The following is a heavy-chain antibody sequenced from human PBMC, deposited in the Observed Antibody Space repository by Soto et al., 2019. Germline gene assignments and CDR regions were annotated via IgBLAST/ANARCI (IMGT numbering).Heavy chain of an antibody. CDR3: ASGVTMVRGVKPYYYYGMDV. J-gene: IGHJ6*02. CDR2: IIPIFGKA. Sequence: GASVKVSCKPSGGTFSSYAISCVRQAPGQGLEWMGRIIPIFGKANYAQKLQGRVTITADTSTSTAYMELRSLRSEDTAVYYCASGVTMVRGVKPYYYYGMDVWGQGTTVIVSS. CDR1: GGTFSSYA. V-gene: IGHV1-69*04. D-gene: IGHD3-10*01.